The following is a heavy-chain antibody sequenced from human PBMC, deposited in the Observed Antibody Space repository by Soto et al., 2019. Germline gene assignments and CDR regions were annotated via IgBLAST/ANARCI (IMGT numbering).Heavy chain of an antibody. CDR2: IYWDDDK. Sequence: QITLKESGPTLVKPSQTLTLTCTFSGFSLSSREVGVGWIRQPPGKALEWLALIYWDDDKRYSPSLKSRLTITKDTYKNHVVLILTNMYPVDTATYYCANRGGVTGYYSGYYFDYWGLGTLVTVSS. V-gene: IGHV2-5*02. D-gene: IGHD3-9*01. J-gene: IGHJ4*02. CDR1: GFSLSSREVG. CDR3: ANRGGVTGYYSGYYFDY.